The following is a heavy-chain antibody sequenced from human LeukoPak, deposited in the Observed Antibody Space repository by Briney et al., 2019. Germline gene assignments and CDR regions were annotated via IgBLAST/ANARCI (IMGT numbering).Heavy chain of an antibody. Sequence: HPGRSLRLSCTASGFTFGDYAMCWVRQAPGKGLEWVGFIRSKAYGGTTEYAASVKGRFTISRDDSKSIAYLQMNSLKTEDTAVHYCTRVRIAVAGRGRYFDYWGQGTLVTVSS. CDR1: GFTFGDYA. CDR2: IRSKAYGGTT. J-gene: IGHJ4*02. V-gene: IGHV3-49*04. D-gene: IGHD6-19*01. CDR3: TRVRIAVAGRGRYFDY.